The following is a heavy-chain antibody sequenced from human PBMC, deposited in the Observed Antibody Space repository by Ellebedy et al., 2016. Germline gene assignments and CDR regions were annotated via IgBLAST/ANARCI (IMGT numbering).Heavy chain of an antibody. CDR3: ARERQGATEHGLDV. CDR1: GFSVSSNY. D-gene: IGHD1-14*01. Sequence: GESLKISCVISGFSVSSNYLSWVRQVPGKGLEWVSSISRTGSYIYYADSVKGRFTISRDYARNSLYLQMNSLKDEDTAVYYCARERQGATEHGLDVWGQGTTVTVSS. J-gene: IGHJ6*02. CDR2: ISRTGSYI. V-gene: IGHV3-21*01.